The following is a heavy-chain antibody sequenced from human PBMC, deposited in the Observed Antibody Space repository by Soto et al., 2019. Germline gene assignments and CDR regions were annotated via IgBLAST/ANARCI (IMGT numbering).Heavy chain of an antibody. J-gene: IGHJ4*02. Sequence: SETLSLTCTVSGVSISSGGYCWSWIRQHPGKGLEWIGYIYYSGSTYYNPSLKSRVTISVDTSKNQFSLKLSSVTAADTAVYYCARELVYYFDYWGQGTLVTVSS. CDR2: IYYSGST. CDR1: GVSISSGGYC. V-gene: IGHV4-31*03. CDR3: ARELVYYFDY.